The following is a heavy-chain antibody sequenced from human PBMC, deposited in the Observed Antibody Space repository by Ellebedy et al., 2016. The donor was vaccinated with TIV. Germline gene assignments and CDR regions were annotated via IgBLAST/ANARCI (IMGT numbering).Heavy chain of an antibody. CDR1: GFTFTKYW. D-gene: IGHD3-10*01. V-gene: IGHV3-7*03. CDR3: ARAGRSYCAAHFEH. CDR2: IKGDGSRT. J-gene: IGHJ4*01. Sequence: GESLKISCAASGFTFTKYWMNWVRQAPGKGPEWVASIKGDGSRTTYVDSVRGRFTISRDNAKNSLYLQMNSLRAEDTAVYYCARAGRSYCAAHFEHWGHGTPVTVSS.